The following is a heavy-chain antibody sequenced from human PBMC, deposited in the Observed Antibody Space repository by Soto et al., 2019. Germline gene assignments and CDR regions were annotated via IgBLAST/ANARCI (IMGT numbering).Heavy chain of an antibody. D-gene: IGHD2-15*01. Sequence: SVKVSSKASGGSLSTNPISWVRQAPGQGLEWMGGTGSGTGPGNHAQKFQGRLTVTADKSTSTVYMELTNLSSEDTAVYYCARRDSGGLYRFFDSWGQGTLGTVSA. CDR1: GGSLSTNP. CDR2: TGSGTGPG. J-gene: IGHJ4*02. CDR3: ARRDSGGLYRFFDS. V-gene: IGHV1-69*06.